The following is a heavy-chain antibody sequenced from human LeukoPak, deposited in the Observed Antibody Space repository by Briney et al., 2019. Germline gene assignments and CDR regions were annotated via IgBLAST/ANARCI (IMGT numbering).Heavy chain of an antibody. D-gene: IGHD1-26*01. CDR1: GFTFSGYW. V-gene: IGHV3-74*03. CDR2: IGSDGGST. CDR3: ARGGSGNFYY. J-gene: IGHJ4*02. Sequence: GGSLRLSCTASGFTFSGYWMNRVRQAPGKGLVWVSRIGSDGGSTTYADSVKGRFTISRDNAKNTFYLQMTSLRAEDTAVYYCARGGSGNFYYWGQGTLVIVSS.